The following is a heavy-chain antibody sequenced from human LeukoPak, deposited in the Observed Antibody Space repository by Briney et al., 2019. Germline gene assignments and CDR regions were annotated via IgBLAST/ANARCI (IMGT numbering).Heavy chain of an antibody. CDR3: ARSEVAYYGSKNSLWPDAFDF. CDR2: IYYSGST. D-gene: IGHD3-10*01. CDR1: GGSISSSSYY. J-gene: IGHJ3*01. V-gene: IGHV4-39*07. Sequence: SETLSLTCTVSGGSISSSSYYWGWIRQPPGKGLEWIGSIYYSGSTYYNPSLKSRVTISLDTSQMQFSLRLSSVTAADTAVYYCARSEVAYYGSKNSLWPDAFDFWGQGTVVTVSP.